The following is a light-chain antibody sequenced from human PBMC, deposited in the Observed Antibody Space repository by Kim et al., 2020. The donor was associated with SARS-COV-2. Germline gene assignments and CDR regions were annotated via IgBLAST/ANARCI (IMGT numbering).Light chain of an antibody. V-gene: IGLV3-19*01. CDR2: GKN. CDR1: SLRSYY. J-gene: IGLJ1*01. Sequence: ALGQTVRITCQGDSLRSYYASWYQQKPGQAPVLVIYGKNNRSSGIPDRFSGSSSGNTASLTITGAQAEDEADYYCNSRDSSGLYVFGTGTKVTVL. CDR3: NSRDSSGLYV.